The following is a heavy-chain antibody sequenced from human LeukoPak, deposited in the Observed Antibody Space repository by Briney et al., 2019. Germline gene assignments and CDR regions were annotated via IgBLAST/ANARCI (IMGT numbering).Heavy chain of an antibody. Sequence: GGSLRLYCAASGFTFSHYSMNWVRQAPGKGLEWVASISSGSTYIYYADSMRGRFTISRDHAKSSLYLQMNSLTAEDTAVYYCASSGSGWSFDYWGQGTLVIVSS. CDR2: ISSGSTYI. V-gene: IGHV3-21*06. D-gene: IGHD6-19*01. J-gene: IGHJ4*02. CDR3: ASSGSGWSFDY. CDR1: GFTFSHYS.